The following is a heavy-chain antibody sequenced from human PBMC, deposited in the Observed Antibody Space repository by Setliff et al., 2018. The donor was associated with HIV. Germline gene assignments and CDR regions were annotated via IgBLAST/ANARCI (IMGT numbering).Heavy chain of an antibody. CDR2: ISAYSGET. Sequence: ASVKVSCKTSGFAFTNYGFTWVRQAPGQGLEWMGWISAYSGETFSTLKFRDRVTLTTDTSTSTAYMEVRSLTSDDTAVYYCARGYCGGGICYSPNWLDPWGQGTLVTVSS. CDR3: ARGYCGGGICYSPNWLDP. D-gene: IGHD2-15*01. CDR1: GFAFTNYG. V-gene: IGHV1-18*01. J-gene: IGHJ5*02.